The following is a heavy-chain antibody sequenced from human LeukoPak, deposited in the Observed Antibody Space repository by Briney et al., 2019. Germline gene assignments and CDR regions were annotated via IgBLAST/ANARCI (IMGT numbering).Heavy chain of an antibody. D-gene: IGHD3-10*01. V-gene: IGHV3-23*01. CDR3: AKDLNLTYYYGSGSLSKDYYGMDV. CDR1: GFTFSSYA. CDR2: ISGSGGST. Sequence: PGGSLRLSCAASGFTFSSYAMSWVRQAPGEGLEWVSAISGSGGSTYYADSVKGRFTISRDNSKNTLYLQMNSLRAEDTAVYYCAKDLNLTYYYGSGSLSKDYYGMDVWGQGTTVTVSS. J-gene: IGHJ6*02.